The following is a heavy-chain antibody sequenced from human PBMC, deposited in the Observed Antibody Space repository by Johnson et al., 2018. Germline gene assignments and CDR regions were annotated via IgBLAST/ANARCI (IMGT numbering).Heavy chain of an antibody. CDR3: AVWDHWLHAFDI. CDR1: GFTFSNHD. V-gene: IGHV3-30*03. J-gene: IGHJ3*02. Sequence: QVQLVQSGGGVVQPGRSLRLSCAASGFTFSNHDMHWVRQAPGKGLEWVTVISYDGSNEYYGDSVKGRFTISRDNSKNTLHLQMNSLRTEDTAVYYCAVWDHWLHAFDIWGHGTTVTVSS. D-gene: IGHD6-19*01. CDR2: ISYDGSNE.